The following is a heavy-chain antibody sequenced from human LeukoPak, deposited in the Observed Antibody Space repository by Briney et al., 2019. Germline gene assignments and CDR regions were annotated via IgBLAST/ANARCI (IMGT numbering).Heavy chain of an antibody. Sequence: PSETLSLTCTVSGGSISSDGYYWSWIRQPPGKGLEWIGYIYHSGSTYYNPSLKSRVTISVDRSKNQFSLKLSSVTAADTAVYYCARDAIPGTGSPLDYWGQGTLVTVSS. V-gene: IGHV4-30-2*01. D-gene: IGHD1-7*01. CDR3: ARDAIPGTGSPLDY. CDR1: GGSISSDGYY. CDR2: IYHSGST. J-gene: IGHJ4*02.